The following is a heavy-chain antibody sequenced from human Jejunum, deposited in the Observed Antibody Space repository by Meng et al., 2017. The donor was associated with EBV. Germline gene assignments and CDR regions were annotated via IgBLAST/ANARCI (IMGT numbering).Heavy chain of an antibody. Sequence: QLQGSGPGLEKPSGTLSLTCVVSGGSISDNDWWSWVRQPPGKGLEWLGEIYHGGGTNYNPSLESRVTISVDKSKNQFSLKLNSVTVADTAVYYCAGNGYYALEYWGPGILVTVSS. CDR3: AGNGYYALEY. CDR2: IYHGGGT. J-gene: IGHJ4*02. V-gene: IGHV4-4*02. CDR1: GGSISDNDW. D-gene: IGHD3-22*01.